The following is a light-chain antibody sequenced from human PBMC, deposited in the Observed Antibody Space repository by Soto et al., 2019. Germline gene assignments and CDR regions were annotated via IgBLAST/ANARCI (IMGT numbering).Light chain of an antibody. CDR2: EVN. CDR3: CSYAASGSLL. Sequence: QSALTQPASVAGSPGQSITISCTGTSSDVGLYNLVSWYQQHPGKAPKFMIYEVNKRSSGISFRFSGSKSGNTASLTISGLQAADEADYYCCSYAASGSLLFGGGTKLTVL. CDR1: SSDVGLYNL. J-gene: IGLJ2*01. V-gene: IGLV2-23*02.